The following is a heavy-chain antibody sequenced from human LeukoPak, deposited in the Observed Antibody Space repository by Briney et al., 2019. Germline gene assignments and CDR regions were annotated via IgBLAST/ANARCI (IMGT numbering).Heavy chain of an antibody. D-gene: IGHD2-2*01. V-gene: IGHV1-18*04. J-gene: IGHJ6*04. CDR1: GYTFTSYG. Sequence: ASVKASCKASGYTFTSYGISWVRQAPGQGLEWMGWISAYNGNTNYAQKLQGRVTMTTDTSTSTAYMELRSLRSDDTAVYYCARMVVPAAMLGYYYYGMDVWGKGTTVTVSS. CDR3: ARMVVPAAMLGYYYYGMDV. CDR2: ISAYNGNT.